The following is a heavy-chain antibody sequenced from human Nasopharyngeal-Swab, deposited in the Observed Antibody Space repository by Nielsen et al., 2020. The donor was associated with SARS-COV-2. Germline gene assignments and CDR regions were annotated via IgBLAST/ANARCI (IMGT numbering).Heavy chain of an antibody. V-gene: IGHV3-9*01. CDR3: ARGGSYSSSWYPTY. CDR1: GFTFDDYA. D-gene: IGHD6-13*01. CDR2: ISWNSGSI. J-gene: IGHJ4*02. Sequence: SLQISCAASGFTFDDYAMHWVRQAPGKGLEWVSGISWNSGSIGYADSVKGRFTISRDNAKNTLYLQMNSLRAEDTAVYYCARGGSYSSSWYPTYWGQGTLVTVSS.